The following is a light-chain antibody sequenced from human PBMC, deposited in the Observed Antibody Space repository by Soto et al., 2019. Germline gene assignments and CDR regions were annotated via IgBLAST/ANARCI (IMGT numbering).Light chain of an antibody. CDR3: QQYGRSPTT. J-gene: IGKJ1*01. CDR2: GAS. V-gene: IGKV3-20*01. CDR1: QHVSNNY. Sequence: IVLTQSPGTLSLSPGERATLSCRASQHVSNNYLAWYQQKPGQAPRLLIYGASSRATGIPDRFSGSGSGTDFTLTISKLEPEDFAVYYCQQYGRSPTTFGQGTKVGIE.